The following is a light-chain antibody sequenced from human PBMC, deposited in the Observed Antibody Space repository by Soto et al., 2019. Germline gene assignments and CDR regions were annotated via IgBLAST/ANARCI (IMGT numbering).Light chain of an antibody. CDR2: GPS. CDR1: QSVSSY. CDR3: EQYNTWLSIT. Sequence: EIVMTQSPGTLSLSPGERATLSCRAGQSVSSYVSCYQQKPGLAPSLLIYGPSTRATGIPDRFSGSGFGTDFTLTISSLQPEDFAVYYCEQYNTWLSITFGQGTRLEI. V-gene: IGKV3D-15*01. J-gene: IGKJ5*01.